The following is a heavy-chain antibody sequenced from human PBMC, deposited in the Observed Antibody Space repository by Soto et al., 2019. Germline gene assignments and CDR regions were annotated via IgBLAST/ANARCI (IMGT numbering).Heavy chain of an antibody. J-gene: IGHJ4*02. D-gene: IGHD3-10*01. CDR1: GFTFSSYA. CDR2: ISGSGGST. CDR3: AKRGGSGSYYSLYFDY. Sequence: EVQLLESGGGLVQPGGSLRLSCAASGFTFSSYAMSWVRQAPGKGLEWVSAISGSGGSTYYADSVKGRFTISRDNSKNTLYLQMNSLRSEDTAVDYCAKRGGSGSYYSLYFDYWGQGTLVTVSS. V-gene: IGHV3-23*01.